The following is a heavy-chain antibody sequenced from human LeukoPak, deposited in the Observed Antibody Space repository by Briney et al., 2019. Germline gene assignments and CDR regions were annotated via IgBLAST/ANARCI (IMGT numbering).Heavy chain of an antibody. CDR3: AHFDCSSTSCYQINFDY. V-gene: IGHV2-5*01. J-gene: IGHJ4*02. D-gene: IGHD2-2*01. CDR2: IYWNDDK. Sequence: ESGPTLVEPTQTLTLTCTFSGFSLSTSGVGVGWIRQPPGKALEWLALIYWNDDKRYSPSLKSRLTITKDTSKDQVVLTMTNMDPVDTATYYCAHFDCSSTSCYQINFDYWGQGTLVTVSS. CDR1: GFSLSTSGVG.